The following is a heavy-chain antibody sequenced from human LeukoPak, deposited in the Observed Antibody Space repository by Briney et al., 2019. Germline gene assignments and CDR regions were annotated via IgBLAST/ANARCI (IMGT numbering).Heavy chain of an antibody. CDR1: GGSISSSRYF. CDR3: ARIRRDGYNYSDY. Sequence: SETLSLTCTVSGGSISSSRYFWGWIRQPPGKGLEWIGNIYYSGSTYYNPSLMSRVTISVDASQNQFSLKLSSVTGADTAVYYCARIRRDGYNYSDYWGQGTLVTVSS. J-gene: IGHJ4*02. CDR2: IYYSGST. D-gene: IGHD5-24*01. V-gene: IGHV4-39*01.